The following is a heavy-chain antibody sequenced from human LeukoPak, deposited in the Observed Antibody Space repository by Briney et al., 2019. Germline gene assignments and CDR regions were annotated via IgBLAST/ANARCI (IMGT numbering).Heavy chain of an antibody. D-gene: IGHD3-22*01. V-gene: IGHV4-39*07. CDR1: GGSISSSSYY. CDR3: ARLSGITMIVVVISDAFDI. Sequence: SETLSLTCTVSGGSISSSSYYWGWIRQPPGTGLEWIGSIYYSGSTYYNPSLKRRVTISVDTSKNQFSLKLSSVTAADTAVYYCARLSGITMIVVVISDAFDIWGQGTMVTVSS. CDR2: IYYSGST. J-gene: IGHJ3*02.